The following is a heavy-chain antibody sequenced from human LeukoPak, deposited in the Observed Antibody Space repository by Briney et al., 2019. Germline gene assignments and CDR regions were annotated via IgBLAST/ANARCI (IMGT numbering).Heavy chain of an antibody. V-gene: IGHV3-53*01. Sequence: GGSLRLSCAASGFTVSSDYMSWVRQAPGKGREWVSVIHSSGSTYYADPVKGRFTISRDNSKNTLYLQMNSLRAEDTAVYYCWLHYGMDVWGQGTTVTVYS. CDR1: GFTVSSDY. D-gene: IGHD5-12*01. J-gene: IGHJ6*02. CDR3: WLHYGMDV. CDR2: IHSSGST.